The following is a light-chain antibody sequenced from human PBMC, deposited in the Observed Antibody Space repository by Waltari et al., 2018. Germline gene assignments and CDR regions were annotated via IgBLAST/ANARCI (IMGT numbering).Light chain of an antibody. CDR2: WAS. J-gene: IGKJ2*01. CDR3: QQYYSSPYT. CDR1: QTMLFNFTNRNY. V-gene: IGKV4-1*01. Sequence: DIGMTQFPDSLAVSLGERATINCQSSQTMLFNFTNRNYLAWYQQKAGRPPKVVIYWASTRESGVPDRFSGSGSGTDFTLTISNLQAEDVAVYYCQQYYSSPYTFGQGTKLEIK.